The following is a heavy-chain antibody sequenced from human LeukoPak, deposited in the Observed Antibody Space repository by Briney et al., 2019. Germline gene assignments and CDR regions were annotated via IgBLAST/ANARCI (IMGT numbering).Heavy chain of an antibody. V-gene: IGHV1-69*13. Sequence: VASVKVSCKASGGTFSSYATSWVRQAPGQGLEWMGGIIPIFGTANYAQKFQGRVTITADESTSTAYMELSSLRSEDTAVYYCARVVAAPYYFDYWGQGTLVTVSS. J-gene: IGHJ4*02. CDR3: ARVVAAPYYFDY. CDR2: IIPIFGTA. CDR1: GGTFSSYA. D-gene: IGHD6-6*01.